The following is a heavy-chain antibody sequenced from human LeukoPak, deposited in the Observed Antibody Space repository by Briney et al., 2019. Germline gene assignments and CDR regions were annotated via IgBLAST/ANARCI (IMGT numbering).Heavy chain of an antibody. V-gene: IGHV3-15*01. CDR1: GFTFSNDW. Sequence: PGGSLRLSCAASGFTFSNDWMSWVRQAPGKGLEWVGRIKRKTDGGTTDYAAPVKGRFTISRDDSKNTLYLQMNSLKTEDTAVYDCTTDRVETTTPGYYGLDVWGQGTTVTVSS. CDR3: TTDRVETTTPGYYGLDV. CDR2: IKRKTDGGTT. D-gene: IGHD1-26*01. J-gene: IGHJ6*02.